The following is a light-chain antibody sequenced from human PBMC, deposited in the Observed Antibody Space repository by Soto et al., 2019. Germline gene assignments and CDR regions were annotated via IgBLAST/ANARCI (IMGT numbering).Light chain of an antibody. CDR1: QTISNY. CDR2: AAS. CDR3: QQSYSNPPT. V-gene: IGKV1-39*01. J-gene: IGKJ2*01. Sequence: DIQMTQSPSSLSASLGDRVSLTCRASQTISNYLNWYQQKPGKAPKLLIYAASSLQSGVPSRFSGSGSGTDFTLTISSLQPEDFATYYCQQSYSNPPTFGQGTMLEIK.